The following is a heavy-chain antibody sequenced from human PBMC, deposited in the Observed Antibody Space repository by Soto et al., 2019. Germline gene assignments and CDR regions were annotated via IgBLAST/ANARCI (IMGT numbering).Heavy chain of an antibody. CDR2: IIPIFGTA. V-gene: IGHV1-69*13. CDR3: ARDRYYYDSSGYRPFDY. CDR1: GGTFSSYA. J-gene: IGHJ4*02. Sequence: AASVKVSCKASGGTFSSYAISWVRQAPGQGLEWMGGIIPIFGTANYAQKFQGRVTITADESTSTAYMELSSLRSEDTAVYYCARDRYYYDSSGYRPFDYWGQGTLVTVSS. D-gene: IGHD3-22*01.